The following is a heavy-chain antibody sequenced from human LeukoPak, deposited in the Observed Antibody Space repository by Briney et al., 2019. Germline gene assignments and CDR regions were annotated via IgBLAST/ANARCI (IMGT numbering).Heavy chain of an antibody. CDR1: GLTFSNAW. D-gene: IGHD6-13*01. CDR2: IKSKTDGGTT. V-gene: IGHV3-15*01. CDR3: TTCGGIAAAGTHGGCYYYYYMDV. Sequence: PGGSLRLSCAASGLTFSNAWMSWVRQAPGKGLEWVGRIKSKTDGGTTDYAAPVKGRFTISRDDSKNTLYLQMNSLKTEDTAVYYCTTCGGIAAAGTHGGCYYYYYMDVWGKGTTVTVSS. J-gene: IGHJ6*03.